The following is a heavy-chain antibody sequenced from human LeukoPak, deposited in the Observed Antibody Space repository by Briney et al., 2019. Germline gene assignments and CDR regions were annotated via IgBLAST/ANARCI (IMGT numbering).Heavy chain of an antibody. J-gene: IGHJ6*04. D-gene: IGHD2-2*02. Sequence: GGSLRLSCAASGFTFSSYAMSWVRQAPGKGLEWVSAISGSGGSTYYAASVKGRFTISRDNSKNTLYLQMNSLRAEDTAVYYCAKWKFGSSTSCYTGIPPDYYSYGWVVWGKGPTATVPS. CDR2: ISGSGGST. V-gene: IGHV3-23*01. CDR1: GFTFSSYA. CDR3: AKWKFGSSTSCYTGIPPDYYSYGWVV.